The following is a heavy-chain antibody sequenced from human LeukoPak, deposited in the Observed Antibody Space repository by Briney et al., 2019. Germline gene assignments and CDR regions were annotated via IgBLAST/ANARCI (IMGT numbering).Heavy chain of an antibody. Sequence: QTLSLTCAISGDSVSSNSAAWHWMTQSPSRGLEWLGRTYHRCKWYGDYAASVKSRITVNPDKSKNQFSLQMKSVNPEDTAVYYCARVAVPGTDWLDPWGQGTLVTVSS. D-gene: IGHD6-19*01. V-gene: IGHV6-1*01. CDR3: ARVAVPGTDWLDP. CDR1: GDSVSSNSAA. CDR2: TYHRCKWYG. J-gene: IGHJ5*02.